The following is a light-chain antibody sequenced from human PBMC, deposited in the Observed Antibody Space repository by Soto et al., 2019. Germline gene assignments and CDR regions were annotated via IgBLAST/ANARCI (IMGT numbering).Light chain of an antibody. Sequence: EIVLTQSPGTLSLSPRERATLSCRASQSVSSNYLAWYQQKPGQAPRLLIYVASSRATGIPDRFSGSGSGTDFTLTISRLEPEDFAVYYCQQYGTSPWTFGQGTKVEFK. CDR3: QQYGTSPWT. V-gene: IGKV3-20*01. CDR2: VAS. CDR1: QSVSSNY. J-gene: IGKJ1*01.